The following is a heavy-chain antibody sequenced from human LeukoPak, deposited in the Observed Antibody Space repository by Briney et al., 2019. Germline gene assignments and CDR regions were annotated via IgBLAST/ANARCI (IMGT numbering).Heavy chain of an antibody. CDR1: GYTFTGYY. J-gene: IGHJ6*03. V-gene: IGHV1-46*01. D-gene: IGHD6-13*01. CDR2: INPSGGST. Sequence: GASVKVSCKASGYTFTGYYMHWVRQAPGQGLEWMGIINPSGGSTSYAQKFQGRVTMTRDMSTSTVYMELSSLRSEDTAVYYCARDSEQQLVGYYYYYYMDVWGKGTTVTVSS. CDR3: ARDSEQQLVGYYYYYYMDV.